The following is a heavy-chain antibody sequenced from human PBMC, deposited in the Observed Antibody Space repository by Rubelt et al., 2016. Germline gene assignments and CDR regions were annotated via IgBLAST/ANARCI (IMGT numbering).Heavy chain of an antibody. CDR1: GGSFSGYY. J-gene: IGHJ4*02. CDR2: INHSGST. Sequence: QVQLQQWGAGLLKPSETLSLTCAVYGGSFSGYYWSRIRQPPGKGLEWIGEINHSGSTNYNPSLKSRVTISVDTSKNQFSLKLGCVTAADTAGDYCARVIVATEGRYDFDYWGQGTLVTVSS. V-gene: IGHV4-34*01. CDR3: ARVIVATEGRYDFDY. D-gene: IGHD5-12*01.